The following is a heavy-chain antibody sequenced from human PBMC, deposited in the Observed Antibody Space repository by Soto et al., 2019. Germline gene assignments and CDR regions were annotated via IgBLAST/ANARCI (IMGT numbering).Heavy chain of an antibody. D-gene: IGHD6-19*01. CDR1: GFTFSRYT. CDR3: ARGSDYADY. CDR2: ISSGSLSI. J-gene: IGHJ4*02. V-gene: IGHV3-48*02. Sequence: GGSLRLSCAASGFTFSRYTMNWVRQTPGKGLEWVSYISSGSLSIYYADSVKGRFTVSRDNAKNSLFLQMNSLRDEDTAVYYCARGSDYADYWGQGTLVTVSS.